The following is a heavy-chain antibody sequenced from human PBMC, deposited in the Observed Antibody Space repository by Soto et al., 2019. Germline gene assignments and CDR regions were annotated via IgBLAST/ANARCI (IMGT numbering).Heavy chain of an antibody. CDR1: GGSISSYY. CDR3: ASIEYSSSQRDY. CDR2: IYYSGST. V-gene: IGHV4-59*08. Sequence: SETLSLTCTVSGGSISSYYWSWIRQPPGKGLEWIGCIYYSGSTNYNPSLKSRVTISVDTSKNQFSLKLSSVTAADTAVYYCASIEYSSSQRDYWGQGTLVTVSS. J-gene: IGHJ4*02. D-gene: IGHD6-6*01.